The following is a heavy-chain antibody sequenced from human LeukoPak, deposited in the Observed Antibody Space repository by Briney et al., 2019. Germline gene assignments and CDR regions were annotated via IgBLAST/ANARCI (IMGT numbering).Heavy chain of an antibody. D-gene: IGHD3-22*01. CDR2: IYYSGST. CDR3: ARTGLAYYYDSSGAFDI. Sequence: TSETLSLTCTVSGGSISSYYWSWIRQPPGKGLEWIGYIYYSGSTNYNPSLKSRVTTSVDTSKNQFSLKLSSVTAADTAVYYCARTGLAYYYDSSGAFDIWGQGTMVTVSS. V-gene: IGHV4-59*01. J-gene: IGHJ3*02. CDR1: GGSISSYY.